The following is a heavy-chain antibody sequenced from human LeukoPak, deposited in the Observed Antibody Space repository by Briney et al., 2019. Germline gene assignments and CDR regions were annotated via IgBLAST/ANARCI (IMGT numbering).Heavy chain of an antibody. CDR2: TSGNGAKT. Sequence: GSLRLSCAASGFTFSSYAMSWVRQAPGKGLEWVSATSGNGAKTYYADSVKGRFTISRDNSKNTLYLQMNSLRAEDTAVYYCAKDSGWPFDYWGQGTLVTVSS. D-gene: IGHD6-19*01. V-gene: IGHV3-23*01. CDR1: GFTFSSYA. J-gene: IGHJ4*02. CDR3: AKDSGWPFDY.